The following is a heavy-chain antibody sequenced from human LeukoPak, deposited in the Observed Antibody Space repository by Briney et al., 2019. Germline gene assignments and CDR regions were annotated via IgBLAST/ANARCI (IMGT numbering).Heavy chain of an antibody. CDR3: AREVDYGDYLWFDP. J-gene: IGHJ5*02. CDR2: INPNSGGT. D-gene: IGHD4-17*01. Sequence: ASVKVSCKASGYTFTDYYMHWVRQAPGQGLEWMGWINPNSGGTNYAQKFQGRVTMTRDTSISTAYMELSRLRSDDTAVYYCAREVDYGDYLWFDPWGQGTLVTVSS. CDR1: GYTFTDYY. V-gene: IGHV1-2*02.